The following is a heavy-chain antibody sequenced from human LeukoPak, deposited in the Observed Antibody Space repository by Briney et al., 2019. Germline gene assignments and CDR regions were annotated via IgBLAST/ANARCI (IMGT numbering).Heavy chain of an antibody. D-gene: IGHD3-10*01. CDR2: IYYGGST. CDR3: ARGSRGVRGDTNWFDP. CDR1: GFTFSSYG. Sequence: GTLRLSCAASGFTFSSYGMSWIRQPPGKGLEWIGYIYYGGSTNYNPSLKSRVTISVDTSKNQFSLKLSSVTAADTAVYYCARGSRGVRGDTNWFDPWGQGTLVTVSS. J-gene: IGHJ5*02. V-gene: IGHV4-59*01.